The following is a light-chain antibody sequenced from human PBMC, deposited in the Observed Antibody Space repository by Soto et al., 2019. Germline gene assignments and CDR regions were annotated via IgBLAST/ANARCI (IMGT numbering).Light chain of an antibody. V-gene: IGKV1-5*01. CDR3: QQYSSYPGS. J-gene: IGKJ5*01. CDR2: KAS. CDR1: QSLTKW. Sequence: IQITQSPSTLSASVGDRVNITCRASQSLTKWLAWYQQVPGNVPKLLIYKASTLESGVPSRFSGSGSGTEFTLTISSLQSGDSATYFCQQYSSYPGSFGQGTRLEIK.